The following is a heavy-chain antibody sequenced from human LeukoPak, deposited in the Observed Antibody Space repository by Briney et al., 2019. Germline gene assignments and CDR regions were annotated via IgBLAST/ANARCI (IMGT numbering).Heavy chain of an antibody. D-gene: IGHD3-9*01. Sequence: GGSLRLSCAASGFTFSSYSMNWVRQAPGKGLEWVSYISSSSTIYYADSVKGRFTISRDNAKNSLYLQMNSLRDEDTAVYYCARPRYDRGFDIWGQGTMVTVSS. CDR2: ISSSSTI. J-gene: IGHJ3*02. CDR1: GFTFSSYS. CDR3: ARPRYDRGFDI. V-gene: IGHV3-48*02.